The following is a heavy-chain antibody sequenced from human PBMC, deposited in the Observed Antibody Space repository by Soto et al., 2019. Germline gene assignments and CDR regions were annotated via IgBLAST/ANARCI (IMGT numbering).Heavy chain of an antibody. Sequence: VKVSCKASGFTFTSSAMQWVRQARGQRLEWIGWIVVGSGNTNYAQKFQERVTITRDMSTSTAYMELSSLRSEDTAVYYCAADRYYDFWSGPSYYYMDVWGKGTTVTVSS. CDR1: GFTFTSSA. V-gene: IGHV1-58*02. J-gene: IGHJ6*03. D-gene: IGHD3-3*01. CDR3: AADRYYDFWSGPSYYYMDV. CDR2: IVVGSGNT.